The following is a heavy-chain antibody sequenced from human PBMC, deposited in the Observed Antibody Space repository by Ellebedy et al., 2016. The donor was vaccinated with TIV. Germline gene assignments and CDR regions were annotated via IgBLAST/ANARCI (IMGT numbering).Heavy chain of an antibody. Sequence: AASVKVSCKASGGTFSSYAISWVRQAPGQGLEWMGGIIPIFGTANYAQKFQGRVTITADESTSTAYMELSSLRSEDTAVYYCARVNYRAAARPSKYNWFDPWGQGTLVTVSS. CDR1: GGTFSSYA. J-gene: IGHJ5*02. CDR2: IIPIFGTA. CDR3: ARVNYRAAARPSKYNWFDP. V-gene: IGHV1-69*13. D-gene: IGHD6-13*01.